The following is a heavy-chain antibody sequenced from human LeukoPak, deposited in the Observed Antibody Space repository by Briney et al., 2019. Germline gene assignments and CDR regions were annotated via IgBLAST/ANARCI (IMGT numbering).Heavy chain of an antibody. CDR2: IWYHGSNK. Sequence: PGRSLILSCVASGFTFSNYGMHWVRQVPGKGLEWVAIIWYHGSNKYYVDSVKGRFTISRDNSKNTLYLQMNSLRAEDTAVYYCARDESSSRAFDIWGQGTMVTVSS. D-gene: IGHD6-13*01. V-gene: IGHV3-33*01. CDR3: ARDESSSRAFDI. CDR1: GFTFSNYG. J-gene: IGHJ3*02.